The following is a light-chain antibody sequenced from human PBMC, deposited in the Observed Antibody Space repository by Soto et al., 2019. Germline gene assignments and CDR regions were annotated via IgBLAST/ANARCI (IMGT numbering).Light chain of an antibody. CDR1: QSVSSN. CDR2: DAS. CDR3: QQHSNWPLT. Sequence: EIVLTQSPATLSLSPGERATLSCRASQSVSSNLAWYQQNPGQAPRLLIFDASNRATGIPARFSGSGSGTDFTLTISSLEPEDFAVYYCQQHSNWPLTFGGGTKV. V-gene: IGKV3-11*01. J-gene: IGKJ4*01.